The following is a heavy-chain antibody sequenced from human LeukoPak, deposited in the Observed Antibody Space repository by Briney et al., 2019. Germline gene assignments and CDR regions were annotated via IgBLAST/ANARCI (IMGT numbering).Heavy chain of an antibody. CDR2: MNRDRST. V-gene: IGHV3-53*01. J-gene: IGHJ6*02. CDR3: ATLGSYFDMDV. Sequence: QPGGSLRLSCAASGFTFRSYSMNWVRQAPGKRLEWVSVMNRDRSTYYAESAKGRFTISRDDSKNTVDLQMNSLRVEDTAVYYCATLGSYFDMDVWGQGTTVTVSS. D-gene: IGHD3-10*01. CDR1: GFTFRSYS.